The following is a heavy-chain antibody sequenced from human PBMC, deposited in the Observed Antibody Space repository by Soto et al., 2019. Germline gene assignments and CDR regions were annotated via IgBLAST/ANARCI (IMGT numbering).Heavy chain of an antibody. CDR3: ARYYTSSWSQYSYYYGMDV. Sequence: GGSLRLSCAASGFTFSSYSMNWVRQAPGKGLEWVSSISSSGGYIYYGDSVKGRFTISRDNAKNSLHLQMNSLRAEDTAVYYCARYYTSSWSQYSYYYGMDVWGQGTTVTVSS. CDR1: GFTFSSYS. CDR2: ISSSGGYI. V-gene: IGHV3-21*06. J-gene: IGHJ6*02. D-gene: IGHD6-13*01.